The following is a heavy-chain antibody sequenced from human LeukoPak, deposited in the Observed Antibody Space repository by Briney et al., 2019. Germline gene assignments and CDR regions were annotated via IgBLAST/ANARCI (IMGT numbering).Heavy chain of an antibody. CDR2: IYTSGST. V-gene: IGHV4-61*02. J-gene: IGHJ3*02. Sequence: PSETLSLTCTVSGGSISSGSYYWSWIRQPAGKGLEWIGRIYTSGSTNYNPSLKSRVTISVDTSKNQFSLKLSSVTAADTAVYYCARGKPLRFLEWSQGDAFDIWGQGTMVTVSS. CDR3: ARGKPLRFLEWSQGDAFDI. D-gene: IGHD3-3*01. CDR1: GGSISSGSYY.